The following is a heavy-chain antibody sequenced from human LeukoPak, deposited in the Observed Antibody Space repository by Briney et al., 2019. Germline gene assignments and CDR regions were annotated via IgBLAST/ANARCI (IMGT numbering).Heavy chain of an antibody. Sequence: GGSLRLSCAASGFTFDDYAMHWVRQAPGKGLEWVSGISWNSGSIGYADSVKGRFTISRDNAKNSLYLQMNSLRAGDTALYYCAKDSSSSGPRGFDYWGQGTLVTVSS. CDR1: GFTFDDYA. CDR2: ISWNSGSI. CDR3: AKDSSSSGPRGFDY. D-gene: IGHD6-6*01. J-gene: IGHJ4*02. V-gene: IGHV3-9*01.